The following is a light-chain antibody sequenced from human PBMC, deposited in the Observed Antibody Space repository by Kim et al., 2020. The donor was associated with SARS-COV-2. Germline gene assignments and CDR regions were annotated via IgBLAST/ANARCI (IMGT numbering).Light chain of an antibody. CDR3: LLSYSGAWV. CDR1: TGAVGSGHY. CDR2: DTS. Sequence: QAVVTQEPSLTVSPGETLTLTCGSSTGAVGSGHYPYWSQQQPGQAPRTLIYDTSNKHSWTPARFSASLLGGNSALTLSGAQPEDEAEYYCLLSYSGAWVFGGGTKLTVL. J-gene: IGLJ3*02. V-gene: IGLV7-46*01.